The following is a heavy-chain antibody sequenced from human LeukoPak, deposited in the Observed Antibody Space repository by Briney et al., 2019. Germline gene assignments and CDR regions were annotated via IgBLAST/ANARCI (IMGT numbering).Heavy chain of an antibody. V-gene: IGHV1-2*02. Sequence: ASVKLSCKASAYTFTGYYMHWVRQAPGQGLEWMGWINPNSGGTNYAQKFQGRVTMTSDTSISTAYMELSRLRSDDTAVYYCARESAIAAALDYWGQGTLVTVSS. J-gene: IGHJ4*02. CDR3: ARESAIAAALDY. CDR2: INPNSGGT. D-gene: IGHD6-13*01. CDR1: AYTFTGYY.